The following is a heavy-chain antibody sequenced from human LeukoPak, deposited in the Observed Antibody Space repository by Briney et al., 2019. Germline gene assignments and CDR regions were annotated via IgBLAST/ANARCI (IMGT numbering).Heavy chain of an antibody. CDR3: ARDRHGDTGDWSFDL. CDR1: GFTFDDYA. J-gene: IGHJ2*01. V-gene: IGHV3-7*01. CDR2: INQDGSEK. D-gene: IGHD4-17*01. Sequence: GGSLRLSCAASGFTFDDYAMHWVRQAPGKGLEWVANINQDGSEKYYVDSVKGRFTISRDNGRSSLFLQMNSLRVEDTAVYYCARDRHGDTGDWSFDLWGRGTLVTVSS.